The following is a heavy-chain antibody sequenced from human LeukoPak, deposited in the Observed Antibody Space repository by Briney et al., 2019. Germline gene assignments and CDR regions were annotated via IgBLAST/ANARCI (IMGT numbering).Heavy chain of an antibody. D-gene: IGHD5-18*01. CDR3: TTDHELWLRDAFDI. V-gene: IGHV3-15*01. CDR2: IKSKTDGGTT. Sequence: GGSLRLSCAASGFTFSNAWMSWVRQAPGKGLEWVGRIKSKTDGGTTDYAAPVKGRFTISRDDSKNTLYLQMNSLKTEDTAVYYCTTDHELWLRDAFDIWGQGTMVTVSS. CDR1: GFTFSNAW. J-gene: IGHJ3*02.